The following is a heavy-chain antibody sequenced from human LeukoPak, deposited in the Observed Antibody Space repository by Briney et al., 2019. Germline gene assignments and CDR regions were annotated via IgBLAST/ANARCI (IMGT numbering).Heavy chain of an antibody. Sequence: SETLSLTCTVSGGSISSGDYYWSWIRQPPGKGLEWIGYIYYSGSTYYNPSRKSRVTISVDTSKNQFSLKLSSVTAADTAVYYCARAPASGSYFDYWGQGTLVTVSS. J-gene: IGHJ4*02. D-gene: IGHD1-26*01. CDR1: GGSISSGDYY. CDR3: ARAPASGSYFDY. CDR2: IYYSGST. V-gene: IGHV4-30-4*01.